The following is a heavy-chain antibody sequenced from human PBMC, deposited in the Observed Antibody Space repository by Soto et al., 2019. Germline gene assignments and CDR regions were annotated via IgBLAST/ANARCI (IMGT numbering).Heavy chain of an antibody. CDR2: IYSGGNT. Sequence: GGSLRLSCAASGFIFSNSYMSWVRQTPGKGLEWVSVIYSGGNTYYADSVKGRFTISRDNSKNTLYLQMNSLRAEDTTLYYCARDIHSTSSLWGQGALVTVSS. CDR1: GFIFSNSY. J-gene: IGHJ4*02. CDR3: ARDIHSTSSL. D-gene: IGHD6-6*01. V-gene: IGHV3-53*01.